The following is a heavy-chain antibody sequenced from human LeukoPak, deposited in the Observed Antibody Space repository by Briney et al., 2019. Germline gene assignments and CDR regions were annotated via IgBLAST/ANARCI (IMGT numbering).Heavy chain of an antibody. D-gene: IGHD2-15*01. V-gene: IGHV1-18*01. CDR3: ASTYCSDGSCYWFSLDY. Sequence: ASVKVSCKASGYTFTNYGISWVRQAPGQGLESMGCINPYNGNTKYVQKLQGRVTMTTDTSTSTAYMELRSLRSDDTAVYYCASTYCSDGSCYWFSLDYWGQGTLVTVSS. CDR1: GYTFTNYG. J-gene: IGHJ4*02. CDR2: INPYNGNT.